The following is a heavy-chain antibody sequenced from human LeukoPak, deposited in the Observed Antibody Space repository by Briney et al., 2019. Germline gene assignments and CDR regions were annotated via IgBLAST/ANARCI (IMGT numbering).Heavy chain of an antibody. J-gene: IGHJ4*02. CDR2: ISAYNGNT. CDR3: AMALYSSSSRTQFDY. V-gene: IGHV1-18*01. CDR1: GYTFTSYG. Sequence: APVKVSCKASGYTFTSYGISWVRQAPGQGLEWMGWISAYNGNTNYAQKLQGRVTMTTDTSTSTAYMELRSLRSDDTAVYYCAMALYSSSSRTQFDYWGQGTLVTVSS. D-gene: IGHD6-6*01.